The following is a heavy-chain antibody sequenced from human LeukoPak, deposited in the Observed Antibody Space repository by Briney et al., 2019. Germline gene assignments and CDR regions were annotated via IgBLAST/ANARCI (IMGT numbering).Heavy chain of an antibody. J-gene: IGHJ6*03. CDR1: SGSITSGGYY. Sequence: SETLSLTCTVSSGSITSGGYYCNWIRQHPGKGLESIGYTYYSGSTFYNPSLKSRVTMSVDTSKNQFSLKLSSVTAADTAVYYCARAPKGMTTVRYYYYYYMDVWGKGTTVTVSS. V-gene: IGHV4-31*03. CDR3: ARAPKGMTTVRYYYYYYMDV. D-gene: IGHD4-11*01. CDR2: TYYSGST.